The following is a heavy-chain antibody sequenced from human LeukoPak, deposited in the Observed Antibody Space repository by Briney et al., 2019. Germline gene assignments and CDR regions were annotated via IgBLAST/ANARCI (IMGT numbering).Heavy chain of an antibody. CDR3: AKTAGGSIYGYIEY. D-gene: IGHD3-16*02. V-gene: IGHV3-23*01. J-gene: IGHJ4*02. CDR1: GFTLTNNA. Sequence: GGSLRLSCAASGFTLTNNAMSWVRQAPGKGLEWVSVISGNDGSTYYAHSVKGRFTISRDNSRNTLYLQMNSLRAEDTAIYNCAKTAGGSIYGYIEYWGQGILVAVSS. CDR2: ISGNDGST.